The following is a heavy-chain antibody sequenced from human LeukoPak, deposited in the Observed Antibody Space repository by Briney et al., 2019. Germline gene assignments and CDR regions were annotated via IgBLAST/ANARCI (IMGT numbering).Heavy chain of an antibody. CDR3: AKNGPDYIWGNYLDY. D-gene: IGHD3-16*01. Sequence: PTGGSLRLSCAASGFTFSTYGMHWVRQAPGKGLEWVAFIRYDGNNKYYADSVKGRFTISRDNSKNMLYLEMKSLRPEDTAVYYCAKNGPDYIWGNYLDYWGQGTLVTFSS. CDR1: GFTFSTYG. J-gene: IGHJ4*02. V-gene: IGHV3-30*02. CDR2: IRYDGNNK.